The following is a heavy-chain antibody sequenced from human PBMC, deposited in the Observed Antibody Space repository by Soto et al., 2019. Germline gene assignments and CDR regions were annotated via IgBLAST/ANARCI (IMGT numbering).Heavy chain of an antibody. Sequence: ETPSLSCTFSGCSVGSASAYWGGIRQPPGKGLEWIGYIYYSGSTNYNPSLKSRVTISVDTSKNQFSLKLSSVTAADTAVYYCARPTVTRSNDAFDNWGQGTMVT. CDR1: GCSVGSASAY. CDR3: ARPTVTRSNDAFDN. J-gene: IGHJ3*02. CDR2: IYYSGST. D-gene: IGHD4-17*01. V-gene: IGHV4-61*01.